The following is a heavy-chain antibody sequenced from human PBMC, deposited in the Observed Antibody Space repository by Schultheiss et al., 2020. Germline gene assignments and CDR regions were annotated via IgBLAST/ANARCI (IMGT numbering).Heavy chain of an antibody. CDR1: GFIFSSYA. J-gene: IGHJ5*02. D-gene: IGHD3-10*01. CDR3: AREGSLLWFGELS. V-gene: IGHV3-48*04. CDR2: ISSSSSTI. Sequence: GGSLRLSCAASGFIFSSYAMHWVRQAPGKGLEWVSYISSSSSTIYYADSVKGRFTISRDNAKNTLYLQMNSLRAEDTAVYYCAREGSLLWFGELSWGQGSLVTVSS.